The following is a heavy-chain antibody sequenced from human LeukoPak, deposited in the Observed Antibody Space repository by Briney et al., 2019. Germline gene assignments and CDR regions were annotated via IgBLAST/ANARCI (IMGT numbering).Heavy chain of an antibody. CDR2: INHSGST. Sequence: PSETLSLTCAVYGGSFSGYYWSWIRQPPGKGLEWSEEINHSGSTNYNPSLKSRVTISVDTSKNQFSLKLSSVTAADTAVHYCARVFGEYYDFWSGYPNWFDPWGQGTLVTVSS. V-gene: IGHV4-34*01. CDR1: GGSFSGYY. D-gene: IGHD3-3*01. CDR3: ARVFGEYYDFWSGYPNWFDP. J-gene: IGHJ5*02.